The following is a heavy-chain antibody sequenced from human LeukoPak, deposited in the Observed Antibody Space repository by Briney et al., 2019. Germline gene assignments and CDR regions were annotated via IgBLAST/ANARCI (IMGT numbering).Heavy chain of an antibody. CDR3: ARWYSSSTGDRFDS. CDR1: GGSIRSGSYY. J-gene: IGHJ4*02. CDR2: IYTSGTT. V-gene: IGHV4-61*02. Sequence: SETLSLTCSVSGGSIRSGSYYWSWIRQPAGKGLELIGRIYTSGTTHYNPSLKSRVTVTVDTSKNQFSVKLTSVTAADTAVYYCARWYSSSTGDRFDSWGQGTQVTVSS. D-gene: IGHD6-19*01.